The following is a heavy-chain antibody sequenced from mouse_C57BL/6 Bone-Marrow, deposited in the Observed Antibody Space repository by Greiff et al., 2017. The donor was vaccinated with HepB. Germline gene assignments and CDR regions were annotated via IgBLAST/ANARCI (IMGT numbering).Heavy chain of an antibody. CDR2: ISNGGGST. Sequence: DVMLVESGGGLVQPGGSLKLSCAASGFTFSDYYMYWVRQTPEKRLEWVAYISNGGGSTYYPDTVKGRFTIARDNAKNTLYLQMSRLKSEDTAMYYCARSPVYYGNFYWYFDVWGTGTTVTVSS. CDR3: ARSPVYYGNFYWYFDV. J-gene: IGHJ1*03. CDR1: GFTFSDYY. D-gene: IGHD2-1*01. V-gene: IGHV5-12*01.